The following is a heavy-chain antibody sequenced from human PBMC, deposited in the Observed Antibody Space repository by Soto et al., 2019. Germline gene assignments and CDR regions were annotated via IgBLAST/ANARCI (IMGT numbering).Heavy chain of an antibody. Sequence: GGSLRLSCAASGFTFSTYWMHWVRQAPGKGLMWVSRIKIDGSSTTYADSVKGRITISKEKGKNTLFLQMSKHRGEDEAGDYCAREGLDTAGFFDIWGQGTMVTVSS. CDR3: AREGLDTAGFFDI. V-gene: IGHV3-74*01. CDR2: IKIDGSST. D-gene: IGHD6-13*01. CDR1: GFTFSTYW. J-gene: IGHJ3*02.